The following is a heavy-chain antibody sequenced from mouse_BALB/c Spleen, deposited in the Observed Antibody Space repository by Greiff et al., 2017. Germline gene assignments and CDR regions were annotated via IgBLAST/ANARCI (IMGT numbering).Heavy chain of an antibody. D-gene: IGHD2-3*01. Sequence: VQLQQSGAELVKPGASVKLSCTASGFNIKDTYMHWVKQRPEQGLEWIGRIDPANGNTKYDPKFQGKATITADTSSNTAYLQLSSLTSEDTAVYYCARGGYYENYFDYWGQGTTLTVSS. J-gene: IGHJ2*01. V-gene: IGHV14-3*02. CDR1: GFNIKDTY. CDR3: ARGGYYENYFDY. CDR2: IDPANGNT.